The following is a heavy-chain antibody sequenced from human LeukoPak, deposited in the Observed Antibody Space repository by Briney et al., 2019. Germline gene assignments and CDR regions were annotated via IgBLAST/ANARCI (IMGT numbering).Heavy chain of an antibody. CDR2: IKSKTYGGTT. CDR3: TTATSY. CDR1: GFTFSDAW. Sequence: GRSLRLSCAASGFTFSDAWMSWVRQSPGKGLEWVGRIKSKTYGGTTDYAAPVKGRFSISRDDSKNTVYLQMNSLKTEDTAVYYCTTATSYWGQGSLVTVSS. V-gene: IGHV3-15*01. J-gene: IGHJ4*02.